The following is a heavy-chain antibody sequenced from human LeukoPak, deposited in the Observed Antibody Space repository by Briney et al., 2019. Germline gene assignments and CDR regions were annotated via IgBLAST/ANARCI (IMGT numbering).Heavy chain of an antibody. CDR3: ARGAIFGVVITGNAFDI. D-gene: IGHD3-3*01. CDR2: IIPIFGTA. V-gene: IGHV1-69*05. Sequence: LVKVSCKASGGTFSSYAISWVRQAPGQGLEWMGGIIPIFGTANYAQKFQGRVTITTDESTGTAYMELSSLRSEDTAVYYCARGAIFGVVITGNAFDIWGQGTMVTVSS. J-gene: IGHJ3*02. CDR1: GGTFSSYA.